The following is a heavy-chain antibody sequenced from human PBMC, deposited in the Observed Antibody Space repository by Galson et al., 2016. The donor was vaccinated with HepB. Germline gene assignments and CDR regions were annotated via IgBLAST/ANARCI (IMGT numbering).Heavy chain of an antibody. J-gene: IGHJ3*02. D-gene: IGHD3-3*01. CDR1: GFTVSDNY. CDR2: IDTGGST. V-gene: IGHV3-66*02. CDR3: ARARLDFWSDYRGHHAFDI. Sequence: SLRLSCAASGFTVSDNYMSWVRQSPGKGLEWVSVIDTGGSTYYSDSVEGRLTISRDYSKNTLFLQMDSLKPEDTADYFCARARLDFWSDYRGHHAFDIWGQGTVVTVSS.